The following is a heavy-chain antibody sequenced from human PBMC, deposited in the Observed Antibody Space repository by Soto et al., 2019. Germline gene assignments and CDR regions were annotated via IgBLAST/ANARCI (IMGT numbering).Heavy chain of an antibody. CDR2: IIPIFGTA. V-gene: IGHV1-69*06. D-gene: IGHD1-26*01. Sequence: QVQLVQSGAEVKKPGSSVKVSCKASGGTFSSYAISWVRQAPGQGLEWMGGIIPIFGTANYAQKFQGRVTITADISPSTAHRERSSVSSGDTAGYYGARGGGVGATTGWDWGQGTLVTVSS. CDR1: GGTFSSYA. J-gene: IGHJ4*02. CDR3: ARGGGVGATTGWD.